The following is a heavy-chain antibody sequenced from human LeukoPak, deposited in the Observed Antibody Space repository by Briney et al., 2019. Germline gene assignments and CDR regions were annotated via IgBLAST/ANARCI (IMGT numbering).Heavy chain of an antibody. CDR2: ISFDERNR. V-gene: IGHV3-30*04. Sequence: QPGGSLRLSCAASGFTFSTYAMHWVRQTPGTGLEWVAVISFDERNRYYADSVKGRFTISRDNSKNTLYLQMNSLRAEDTAVYYCARPFNPPGEDYWGQGTLVTVSS. CDR3: ARPFNPPGEDY. J-gene: IGHJ4*02. D-gene: IGHD1-26*01. CDR1: GFTFSTYA.